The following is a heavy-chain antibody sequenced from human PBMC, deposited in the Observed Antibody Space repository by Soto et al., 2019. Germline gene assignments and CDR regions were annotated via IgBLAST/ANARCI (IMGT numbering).Heavy chain of an antibody. J-gene: IGHJ6*02. CDR3: ARSGPMVRYYYGMDV. Sequence: GGSLRLPCAASGFTFSSYDMHWVRQATGKGLEWVSAIGGAGDTYYPGSVKGRFTISRENAKNALYLQMNGLRAEDTAVYYCARSGPMVRYYYGMDVWGQGTTVTVYS. CDR1: GFTFSSYD. D-gene: IGHD3-10*01. CDR2: IGGAGDT. V-gene: IGHV3-13*01.